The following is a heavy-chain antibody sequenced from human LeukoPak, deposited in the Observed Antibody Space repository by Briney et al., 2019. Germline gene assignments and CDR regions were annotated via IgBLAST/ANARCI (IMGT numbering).Heavy chain of an antibody. Sequence: KPGGSLRLSCAASGFTFRNDWMSWVRQAPGKGLEWVGRIKSNTDGGTTDYAAPVKGRFTISRDDSKNTLYLQMNSLNTEDTAVYYCTTDSGYSSSWDDAFDIWGQGTMVTVSS. CDR2: IKSNTDGGTT. J-gene: IGHJ3*02. D-gene: IGHD6-13*01. V-gene: IGHV3-15*01. CDR3: TTDSGYSSSWDDAFDI. CDR1: GFTFRNDW.